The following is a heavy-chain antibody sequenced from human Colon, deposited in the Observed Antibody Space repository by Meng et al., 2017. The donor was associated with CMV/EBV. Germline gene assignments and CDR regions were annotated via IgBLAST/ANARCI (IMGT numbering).Heavy chain of an antibody. D-gene: IGHD3-10*01. Sequence: GESLKISCAASGFTFSSYSMNWVRQAPGKGLEWVSSISSSSSYIYYADSVKGRFTISRDNAKNSLYLQMNSLRAEDTAVYYCSRDLYGSGSYHMYWGQGTLVTVSS. V-gene: IGHV3-21*03. J-gene: IGHJ4*02. CDR3: SRDLYGSGSYHMY. CDR1: GFTFSSYS. CDR2: ISSSSSYI.